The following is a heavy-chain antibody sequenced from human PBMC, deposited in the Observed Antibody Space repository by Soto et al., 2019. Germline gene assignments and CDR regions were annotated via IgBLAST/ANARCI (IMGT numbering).Heavy chain of an antibody. CDR3: ARLGVAALDKYYFDY. D-gene: IGHD2-15*01. CDR1: GGSISSYY. CDR2: IYYSGST. V-gene: IGHV4-59*08. Sequence: SETLSLTCTVSGGSISSYYWSWIRQPPGKGLEWIGYIYYSGSTNYNPSLKSRVTISVDTSKNQFSLKLSSVTAADTAVYYCARLGVAALDKYYFDYWGQGTLVTVSS. J-gene: IGHJ4*02.